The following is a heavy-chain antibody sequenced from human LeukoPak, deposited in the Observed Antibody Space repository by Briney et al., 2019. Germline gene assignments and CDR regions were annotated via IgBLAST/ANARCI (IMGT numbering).Heavy chain of an antibody. CDR2: ISWNSDSR. CDR3: ARDPAAGPPLYYFDY. J-gene: IGHJ4*02. V-gene: IGHV3-9*01. Sequence: GGSLRLSCAASGFTFSSYAMHWVRQAPGKGLEWVAGISWNSDSRGYADSVKGRFTVSRDNAENSLYLQMNSLRAEDTAVYYRARDPAAGPPLYYFDYWGQGTLVTVSS. CDR1: GFTFSSYA. D-gene: IGHD6-19*01.